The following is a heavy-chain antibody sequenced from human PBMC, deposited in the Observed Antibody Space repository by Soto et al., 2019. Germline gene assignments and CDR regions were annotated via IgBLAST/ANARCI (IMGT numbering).Heavy chain of an antibody. Sequence: ASVKVSCKASGYTFTSYCISWVLQAPGQGLEWMGWISAYNGNTNYAQKLQGRVTMTTDTSTSTAYMELRSLRSDDTAVYYCARDNNWNDLYYYYGMDVWGQGTTVTVS. CDR1: GYTFTSYC. V-gene: IGHV1-18*04. J-gene: IGHJ6*02. CDR2: ISAYNGNT. CDR3: ARDNNWNDLYYYYGMDV. D-gene: IGHD1-20*01.